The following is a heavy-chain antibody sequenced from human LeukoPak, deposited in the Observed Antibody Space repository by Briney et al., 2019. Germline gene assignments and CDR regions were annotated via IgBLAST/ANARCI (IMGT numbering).Heavy chain of an antibody. CDR3: ARHNIVVVPAAMGSWFDP. V-gene: IGHV4-59*08. Sequence: SETLSLTCTVSGGSISSYCWSWIRQPPGKGLEWIGYIYYSGSTNYNPSLKSRVTISVDTSKNQFSLKLSSVTAADTAVYYCARHNIVVVPAAMGSWFDPWGQGNLVTVSS. CDR2: IYYSGST. D-gene: IGHD2-2*01. J-gene: IGHJ5*02. CDR1: GGSISSYC.